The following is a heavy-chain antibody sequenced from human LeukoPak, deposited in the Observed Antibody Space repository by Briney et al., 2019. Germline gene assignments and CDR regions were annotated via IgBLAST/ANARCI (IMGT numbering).Heavy chain of an antibody. D-gene: IGHD6-13*01. CDR3: ARTSSSSWSYGMDV. CDR2: IYPSGST. V-gene: IGHV4-4*07. CDR1: DGSISNYF. J-gene: IGHJ6*02. Sequence: SETLSLTCTVSDGSISNYFWSWIRQPAGKGLEWIGRIYPSGSTNRNPSLKSRVTMSVDTSKNQFSLKLSSVTAADTAVYYCARTSSSSWSYGMDVWGQGTTVTVSS.